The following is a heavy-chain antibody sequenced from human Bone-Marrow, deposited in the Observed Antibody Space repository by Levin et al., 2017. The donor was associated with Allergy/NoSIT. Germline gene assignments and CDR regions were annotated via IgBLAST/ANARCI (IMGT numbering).Heavy chain of an antibody. J-gene: IGHJ3*01. Sequence: NPGGSLRLSCAASGFTFSDYYMSWIRQAPGKGLEWVSYISNRGGGHYYADSVKGQFTISSDSAKNSLYLQMDSLRAEDTALYYCARAVEGYDSSGHYYIDAFDLWGQGTMVTVSS. V-gene: IGHV3-11*01. CDR3: ARAVEGYDSSGHYYIDAFDL. D-gene: IGHD3-22*01. CDR2: ISNRGGGH. CDR1: GFTFSDYY.